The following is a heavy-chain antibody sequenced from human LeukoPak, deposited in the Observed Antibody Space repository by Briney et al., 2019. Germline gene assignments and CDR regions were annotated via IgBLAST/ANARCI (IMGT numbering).Heavy chain of an antibody. CDR1: GGSFTASSYY. V-gene: IGHV4-39*07. CDR2: IYYSGST. CDR3: AGYYGDYVGDVYYYFDY. J-gene: IGHJ4*02. D-gene: IGHD4-17*01. Sequence: PSETLSLTCIVSGGSFTASSYYWGWVRQPPGKGLEWIGSIYYSGSTFYNPSLKSRLTISIDRTKPQFSLSLSSVTAADTAVYYCAGYYGDYVGDVYYYFDYWGQGTLVTVSS.